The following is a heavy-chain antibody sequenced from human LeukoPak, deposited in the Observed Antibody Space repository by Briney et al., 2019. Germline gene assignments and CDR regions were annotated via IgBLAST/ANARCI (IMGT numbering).Heavy chain of an antibody. Sequence: GGSLRLSCAALPFTVSSNYMSWVRQAPGKGLEWVSIIYSDGSTYYANSVKGRFTTSRDNSKNMLSLQMNRLRAEDTAVYYCARTIVGNGHDAFDIWGQGTMVTVSP. V-gene: IGHV3-53*01. D-gene: IGHD1-26*01. J-gene: IGHJ3*02. CDR2: IYSDGST. CDR3: ARTIVGNGHDAFDI. CDR1: PFTVSSNY.